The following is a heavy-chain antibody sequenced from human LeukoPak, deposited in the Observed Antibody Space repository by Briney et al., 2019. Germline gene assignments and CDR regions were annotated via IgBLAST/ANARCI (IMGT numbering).Heavy chain of an antibody. CDR3: ARERRAWGEDF. CDR2: IYYSGST. D-gene: IGHD3-16*01. Sequence: SETLSLTCTVSGGSISSYYWSWIRQPPGKGLEWIGYIYYSGSTNYNPSLKSRVTISVDLSKNQFSLKLSSVTAADTAVYYCARERRAWGEDFWGQGTLVTVSS. CDR1: GGSISSYY. J-gene: IGHJ4*02. V-gene: IGHV4-59*01.